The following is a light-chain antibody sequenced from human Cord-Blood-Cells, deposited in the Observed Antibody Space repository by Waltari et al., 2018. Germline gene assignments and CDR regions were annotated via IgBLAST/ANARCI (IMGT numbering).Light chain of an antibody. CDR1: KLGDKY. CDR3: QAWDSSTVV. Sequence: SYDLTQPPSQAVSPGQTASTTCPGDKLGDKYACWYQQKPGQAPVLVIYQDSKRPSGIPERFSGSNSGNTATLTISGTQAMDEADYYCQAWDSSTVVFGGGTKLTVL. J-gene: IGLJ2*01. CDR2: QDS. V-gene: IGLV3-1*01.